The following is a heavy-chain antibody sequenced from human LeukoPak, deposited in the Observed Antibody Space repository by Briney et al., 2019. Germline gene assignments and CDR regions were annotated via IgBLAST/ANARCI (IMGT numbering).Heavy chain of an antibody. J-gene: IGHJ4*02. CDR3: TKDRYWSSSSCPTDH. D-gene: IGHD2-2*01. CDR2: ISGDGSST. V-gene: IGHV3-43*02. Sequence: RGTLRLSCAASGFTFDEYAMHWVRQAPGQGLEWVSLISGDGSSTYYADSVKGRFTISRDNTKNSLYLQMNGLRIEDTALYYCTKDRYWSSSSCPTDHGGQGTRVSVSS. CDR1: GFTFDEYA.